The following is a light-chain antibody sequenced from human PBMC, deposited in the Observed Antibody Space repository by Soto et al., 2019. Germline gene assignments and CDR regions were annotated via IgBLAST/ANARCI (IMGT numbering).Light chain of an antibody. V-gene: IGKV3D-15*03. CDR2: QTS. Sequence: EVVMRQSPATLSVSPGEGATLSCRASQGIGDTLAWYQHRPGQAPRLLIYQTSLRAAGIPARFSASGSGTDFTLTISDVQPEDFALYYCHQRQSWPRTFGQGTKV. J-gene: IGKJ1*01. CDR1: QGIGDT. CDR3: HQRQSWPRT.